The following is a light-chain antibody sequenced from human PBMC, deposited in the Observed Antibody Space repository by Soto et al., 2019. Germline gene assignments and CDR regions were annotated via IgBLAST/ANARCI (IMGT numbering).Light chain of an antibody. CDR3: SSYAGNGNLDVI. V-gene: IGLV2-8*01. J-gene: IGLJ2*01. Sequence: QSALTQPPSASGSPGQSVAISCSGSSSINYNYVSWYQHHPGKAPKLMIYEVDKRPSGVPDRFSGSKSGNTVSLTVSGLQAEDEADYYCSSYAGNGNLDVIFGGGTKLTVL. CDR2: EVD. CDR1: SSINYNY.